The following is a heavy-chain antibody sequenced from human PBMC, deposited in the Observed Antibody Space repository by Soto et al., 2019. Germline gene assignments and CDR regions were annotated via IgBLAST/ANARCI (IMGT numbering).Heavy chain of an antibody. V-gene: IGHV3-21*01. CDR1: GFIFSSYS. J-gene: IGHJ6*02. CDR3: ARDPNIVLVPAALRSYYYYYGMDV. CDR2: ISRHGNKT. D-gene: IGHD2-2*01. Sequence: GGSLRLSCTVSGFIFSSYSMTWVRQAPGKGLEWVSAISRHGNKTYYADSVKGRFTISRDNAKNSLYLQMNSLRAEDTAVYYCARDPNIVLVPAALRSYYYYYGMDVWGQGTTVTVSS.